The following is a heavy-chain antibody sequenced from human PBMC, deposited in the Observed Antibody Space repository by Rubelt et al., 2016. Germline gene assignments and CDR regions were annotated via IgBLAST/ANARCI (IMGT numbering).Heavy chain of an antibody. V-gene: IGHV4-59*06. CDR1: VGSISNYY. D-gene: IGHD4-17*01. CDR3: ARGRPYGDYSVED. CDR2: VYYTGST. J-gene: IGHJ4*02. Sequence: QVQLRESGPGLVKPSETLSLTCTVSVGSISNYYWSWIRQHPGEGLEWIGYVYYTGSTYYNQSLKSRVTILVDTSKNQFSRKLSSGTAADTAVYYGARGRPYGDYSVEDWGQGTLVTVSS.